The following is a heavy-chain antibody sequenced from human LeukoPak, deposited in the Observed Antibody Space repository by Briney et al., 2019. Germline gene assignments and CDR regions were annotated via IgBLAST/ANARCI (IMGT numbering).Heavy chain of an antibody. Sequence: SETLSLTCAVYGGSFSGYYWSWIRQPPGKGLEWIGEINHSGSTNYNPSLKSRVTISLDTSRSQFSLKLNSVTAADTAVYYCARDYNWSNWFDPWGQGTLVTVSS. CDR3: ARDYNWSNWFDP. J-gene: IGHJ5*02. CDR2: INHSGST. V-gene: IGHV4-34*01. CDR1: GGSFSGYY. D-gene: IGHD5-24*01.